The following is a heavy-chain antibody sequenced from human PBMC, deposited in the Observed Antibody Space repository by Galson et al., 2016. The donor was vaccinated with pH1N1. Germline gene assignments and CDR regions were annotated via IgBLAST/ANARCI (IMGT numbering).Heavy chain of an antibody. V-gene: IGHV3-7*03. J-gene: IGHJ4*02. CDR1: GFTFSSNW. CDR2: IKTDGSEK. CDR3: ARRYYFDY. Sequence: SLRLSCAASGFTFSSNWMHWVRQAPGKGLEWVANIKTDGSEKYYVDSVKGRFTISRDNAKNSLYLQMNSLRSDDTAVYYCARRYYFDYWGQGTLVTVSS.